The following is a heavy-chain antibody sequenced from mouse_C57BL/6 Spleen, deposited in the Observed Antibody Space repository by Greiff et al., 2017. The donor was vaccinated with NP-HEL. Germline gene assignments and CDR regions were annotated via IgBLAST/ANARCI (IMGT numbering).Heavy chain of an antibody. CDR1: GYTFTSYW. V-gene: IGHV1-59*01. D-gene: IGHD3-2*02. Sequence: QVQLQQPGAELVRPGTSVKLSCKASGYTFTSYWMHWVKQRPGQGLEWIGVIDPSDSYTNYNQKFKGKATLTVDTSSSTAYMQLSSLTSEDSAVYYCARKSLQVYYFDYWGQGTTLTVSS. CDR2: IDPSDSYT. J-gene: IGHJ2*01. CDR3: ARKSLQVYYFDY.